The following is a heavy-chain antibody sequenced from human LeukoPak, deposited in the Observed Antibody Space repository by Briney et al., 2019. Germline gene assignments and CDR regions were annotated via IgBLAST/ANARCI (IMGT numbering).Heavy chain of an antibody. CDR1: GGSFSGYY. CDR2: INHSGST. Sequence: SQTVSLTCAVYGGSFSGYYWSWIREPPGKGLEWIGEINHSGSTNYNPSLKSRVTISVDTSKNQFSLKLSSVTAADTAVYYCARGRWNYDYVWWSYRYHTEPIYYFDYWGQGSLVTVSS. CDR3: ARGRWNYDYVWWSYRYHTEPIYYFDY. V-gene: IGHV4-34*01. J-gene: IGHJ4*02. D-gene: IGHD3-16*02.